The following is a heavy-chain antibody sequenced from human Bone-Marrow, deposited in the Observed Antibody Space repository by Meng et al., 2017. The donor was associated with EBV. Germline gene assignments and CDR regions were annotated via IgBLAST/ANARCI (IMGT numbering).Heavy chain of an antibody. Sequence: QWRMVQSLVAGSKPGASVKVYCTAFGYPLTGYYMHWVRQAPGQGLEWIGWIKPKCGGKNYSQKFKCWVTMTRDPSISTAYMEMSRLRSDDKAVYYCARDSKKGFDYWGQGTLVTVSS. CDR2: IKPKCGGK. V-gene: IGHV1-2*04. CDR1: GYPLTGYY. J-gene: IGHJ4*02. CDR3: ARDSKKGFDY.